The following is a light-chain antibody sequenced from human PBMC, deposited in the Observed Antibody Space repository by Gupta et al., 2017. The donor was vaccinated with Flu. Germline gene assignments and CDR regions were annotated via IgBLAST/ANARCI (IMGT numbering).Light chain of an antibody. CDR1: QSISSY. CDR3: QQSSSTLLT. V-gene: IGKV1-39*01. J-gene: IGKJ4*01. Sequence: PSSLSASVGDRVTITCRASQSISSYLNWYQQKPGKAPKLLIYAASSLQSGVPSRFSGSGSGTDFTLTISSLQPEDFATYYCQQSSSTLLTFGGGTKVEIK. CDR2: AAS.